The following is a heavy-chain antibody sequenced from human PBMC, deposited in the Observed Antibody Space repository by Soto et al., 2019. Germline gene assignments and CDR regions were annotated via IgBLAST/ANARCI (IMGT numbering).Heavy chain of an antibody. CDR2: IYHTGSA. CDR1: GGSISSGDYY. Sequence: SETLSLTCTVSGGSISSGDYYWSWIRQPPGKGLEWIAYIYHTGSANYSPSLKDRVTISVDTSQNQVSLKLTSVTAADTAVYYCARGPDGSGFSWFDPWGQGTLVTVSS. V-gene: IGHV4-61*08. CDR3: ARGPDGSGFSWFDP. D-gene: IGHD3-22*01. J-gene: IGHJ5*02.